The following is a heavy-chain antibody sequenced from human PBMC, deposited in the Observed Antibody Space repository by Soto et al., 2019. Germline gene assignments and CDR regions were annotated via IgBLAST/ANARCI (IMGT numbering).Heavy chain of an antibody. J-gene: IGHJ3*02. D-gene: IGHD2-21*02. CDR1: GGSISSSNW. CDR2: IYHSGST. V-gene: IGHV4-4*02. Sequence: PSETLSLTGAVSGGSISSSNWWSWVRQPPGKWLEWIGEIYHSGSTNYNPSLKSRVTISVDKSKNQFSLKLSSVTAADTAVYYCARAVTAFNAFDIWGQGTMVTVSS. CDR3: ARAVTAFNAFDI.